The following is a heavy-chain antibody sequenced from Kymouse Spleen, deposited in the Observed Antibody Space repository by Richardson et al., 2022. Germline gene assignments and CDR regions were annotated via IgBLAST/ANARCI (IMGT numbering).Heavy chain of an antibody. V-gene: IGHV3-15*01. J-gene: IGHJ6*02. Sequence: EVQLVESGGGLVKPGGSLRLSCAASGFTFSNAWMSWVRQAPGKGLEWVGRIKSKTDGGTTDYAAPVKGRFTISRDDSKNTLYLQMNSLKTEDTAVYYCTTSRLRRNYYYYGMDVWGQGTTVTVSS. CDR1: GFTFSNAW. D-gene: IGHD3-16*02,IGHD5-12*01. CDR3: TTSRLRRNYYYYGMDV. CDR2: IKSKTDGGTT.